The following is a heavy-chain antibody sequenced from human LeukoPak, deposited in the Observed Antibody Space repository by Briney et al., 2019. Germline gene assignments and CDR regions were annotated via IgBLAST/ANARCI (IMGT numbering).Heavy chain of an antibody. CDR3: AKSLEYSYARDY. Sequence: ESGGSLRLSCAASGFTFSSYGMHWVRQAPGKGLEWVAVISYDGSNKYYADSVKGRFTISRDNSKNTLYLQMNSLRAEDTAVYYCAKSLEYSYARDYWGQGTLVTVSS. D-gene: IGHD5-18*01. J-gene: IGHJ4*02. CDR2: ISYDGSNK. V-gene: IGHV3-30*18. CDR1: GFTFSSYG.